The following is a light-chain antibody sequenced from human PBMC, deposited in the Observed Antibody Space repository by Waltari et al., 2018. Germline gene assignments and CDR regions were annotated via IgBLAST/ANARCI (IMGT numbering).Light chain of an antibody. J-gene: IGKJ1*01. V-gene: IGKV1-5*03. Sequence: DIQMTQSPSTLSASVGDRVTITCRASHSVSTSLAWYQQKPGKGPKVLIYKASSLESGVSIRCSDCGSGTEFTLTMTSLQPDDVAIYSCKQYITYPWTFGQGTKLEVK. CDR2: KAS. CDR1: HSVSTS. CDR3: KQYITYPWT.